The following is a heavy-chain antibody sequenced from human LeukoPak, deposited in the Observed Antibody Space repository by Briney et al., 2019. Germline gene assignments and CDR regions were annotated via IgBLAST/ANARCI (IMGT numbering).Heavy chain of an antibody. CDR3: ATYVSVAGTLDY. J-gene: IGHJ4*02. D-gene: IGHD6-19*01. CDR2: ISSSGSTI. V-gene: IGHV3-48*03. Sequence: PGGSLRLSCAASGFTFSSYEMNWVRQAPGKGLEWVSYISSSGSTIHYADSVKGRFTISRDNAKNSLYLQMNSLRAEDTAVYYCATYVSVAGTLDYWGQGTLVTVSS. CDR1: GFTFSSYE.